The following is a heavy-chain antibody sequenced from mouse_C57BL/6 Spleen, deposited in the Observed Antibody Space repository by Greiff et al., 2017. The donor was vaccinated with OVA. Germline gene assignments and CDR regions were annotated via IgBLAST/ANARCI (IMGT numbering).Heavy chain of an antibody. Sequence: VQLQQSGAELVRPGASVTLSCKASGYTFTDYEMHWVKQTPVHGLEWIGAIDPETGGTAYTQKFKGKAILTADKSSSTAYMELRSLTSEDSAVYYCTPTAHPDYWGQGTTLTVSS. CDR2: IDPETGGT. CDR3: TPTAHPDY. D-gene: IGHD3-1*01. J-gene: IGHJ2*01. V-gene: IGHV1-15*01. CDR1: GYTFTDYE.